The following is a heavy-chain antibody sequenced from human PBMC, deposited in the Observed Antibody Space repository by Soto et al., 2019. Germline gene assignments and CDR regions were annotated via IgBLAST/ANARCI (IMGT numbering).Heavy chain of an antibody. V-gene: IGHV3-30-3*01. CDR3: ARPYSSGWYGDLDY. Sequence: GGSLRLSCTASGLTFSSYAMHWVRQAPGKGLEWVAVISYDGSNKYYADSVKGRFTISRDNSKNTMYLQMNSLRVEDTAVYYCARPYSSGWYGDLDYWGQGTLVTVSS. D-gene: IGHD6-19*01. J-gene: IGHJ4*02. CDR1: GLTFSSYA. CDR2: ISYDGSNK.